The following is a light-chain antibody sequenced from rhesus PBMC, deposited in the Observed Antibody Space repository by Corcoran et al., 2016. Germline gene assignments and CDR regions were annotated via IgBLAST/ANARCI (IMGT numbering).Light chain of an antibody. V-gene: IGKV2-72*02. CDR3: AQAIAFPLT. CDR2: ETS. J-gene: IGKJ4*01. CDR1: QSLLHSDGHTY. Sequence: DIVMTQTPLSLPIAPGEPASISCRSSQSLLHSDGHTYFHWYLQKPGQSPHLLIYETSHRAPGVPDRVSGSGSGTDFTLRISKVWAEDVGVYYCAQAIAFPLTFGGGTKVEI.